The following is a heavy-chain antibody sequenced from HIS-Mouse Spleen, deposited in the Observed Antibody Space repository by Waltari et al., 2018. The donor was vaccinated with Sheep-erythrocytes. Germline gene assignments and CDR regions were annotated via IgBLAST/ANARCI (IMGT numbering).Heavy chain of an antibody. CDR2: IKRKTEGGTK. V-gene: IGHV3-15*01. CDR3: TTEGVGDY. CDR1: GFTFSNAW. Sequence: EVQLVESGGGLVKPGGSLRLSCAASGFTFSNAWMSWVRQAPGKVLEWVGRIKRKTEGGTKDYAAPVKGRCTISKDDSKTTLYLQMNSLKTEDTAVYYCTTEGVGDYWGQGTLVTVSS. J-gene: IGHJ4*02. D-gene: IGHD1-26*01.